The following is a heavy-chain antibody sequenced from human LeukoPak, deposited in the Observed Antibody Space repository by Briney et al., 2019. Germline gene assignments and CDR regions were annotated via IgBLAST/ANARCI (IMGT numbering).Heavy chain of an antibody. CDR1: GFTVISNY. D-gene: IGHD3-16*01. CDR2: IYSDGST. J-gene: IGHJ4*02. Sequence: GGSLRLSCAASGFTVISNYMSWVRQAPGKGLEWVSLIYSDGSTYYADSVKGRFTISRDTSKNTLYLQMNNLRAEDTAVYYCARDLTSYDYVWDYWGQGTLVTVPS. V-gene: IGHV3-66*01. CDR3: ARDLTSYDYVWDY.